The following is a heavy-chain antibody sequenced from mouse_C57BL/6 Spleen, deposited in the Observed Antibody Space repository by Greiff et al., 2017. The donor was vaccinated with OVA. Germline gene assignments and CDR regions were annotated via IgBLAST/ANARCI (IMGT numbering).Heavy chain of an antibody. J-gene: IGHJ3*01. V-gene: IGHV1-54*01. CDR1: GYAFTNYL. Sequence: LVESGAELVRPGTSVKVSCKASGYAFTNYLIEWVKQRPGQGLEWIGVINPGSGGTNSTEKFKGKATLTADKSSSTAYMQLSSLTSEDSAVYFCARTVYYGSGAYWGQGTLVTVSA. CDR2: INPGSGGT. D-gene: IGHD1-1*01. CDR3: ARTVYYGSGAY.